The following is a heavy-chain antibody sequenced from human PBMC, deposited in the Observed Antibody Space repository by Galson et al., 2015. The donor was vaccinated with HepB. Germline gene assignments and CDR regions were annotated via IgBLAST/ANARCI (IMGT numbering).Heavy chain of an antibody. CDR3: ARRFHSYDFRSGSYTYNFDY. J-gene: IGHJ4*02. CDR2: ITDRGTP. Sequence: ETLSLTCTVSGGSMKNYFWSWIRQSPGQGLEWIGYITDRGTPKYNPSLTSRVTISSDTSKIHFSLRLTSVTAADTAVYYCARRFHSYDFRSGSYTYNFDYWGQGTLVTVSS. V-gene: IGHV4-59*08. D-gene: IGHD3-3*01. CDR1: GGSMKNYF.